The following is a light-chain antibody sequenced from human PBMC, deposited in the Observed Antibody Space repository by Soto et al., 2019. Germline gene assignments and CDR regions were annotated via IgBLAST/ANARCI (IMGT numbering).Light chain of an antibody. Sequence: DIQMTQSPSSLSASVGDRVTITCRASPGISDYLAWYQQKPGKVPRLLSYGASTLQSGVPSRFSGNVYGTVFTLTISSLQPEDAATYYCQRYNSVPWTFGEGTKVEV. V-gene: IGKV1-27*01. CDR2: GAS. CDR1: PGISDY. J-gene: IGKJ1*01. CDR3: QRYNSVPWT.